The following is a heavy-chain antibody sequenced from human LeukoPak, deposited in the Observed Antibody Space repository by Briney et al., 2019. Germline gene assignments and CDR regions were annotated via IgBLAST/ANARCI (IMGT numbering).Heavy chain of an antibody. CDR3: AKDISVVSAASDG. D-gene: IGHD2-2*01. V-gene: IGHV3-23*01. J-gene: IGHJ6*04. CDR2: ISGSGGST. CDR1: GFTFSTYA. Sequence: GGSLRLSCAASGFTFSTYAMSWVRQAPGKGLEWVSGISGSGGSTYYADSVKGRFTISRDNSKNTLYLQMNSLRAEDTAVYYCAKDISVVSAASDGWGKGTTVTVSS.